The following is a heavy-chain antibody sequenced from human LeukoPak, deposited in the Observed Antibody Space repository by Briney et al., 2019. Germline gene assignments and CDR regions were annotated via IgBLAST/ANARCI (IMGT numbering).Heavy chain of an antibody. CDR1: GFTFSSYS. Sequence: GGSLRLSCAASGFTFSSYSMNWVRQAPGKGLEWVSSISSSGSYMYYADSVKGRFTISRDNDKNSLYLQMSSQRAEDTAVYYCAGELKYGSGTTPTLGYWGQGTLVTVSS. CDR2: ISSSGSYM. D-gene: IGHD3-10*01. CDR3: AGELKYGSGTTPTLGY. V-gene: IGHV3-21*01. J-gene: IGHJ4*02.